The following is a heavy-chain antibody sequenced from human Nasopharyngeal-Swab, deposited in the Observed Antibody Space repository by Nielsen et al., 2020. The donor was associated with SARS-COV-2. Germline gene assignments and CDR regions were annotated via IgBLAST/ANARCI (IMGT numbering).Heavy chain of an antibody. J-gene: IGHJ4*02. CDR2: ISYDGSNK. CDR1: GFTFSSYA. Sequence: GESLKISCAVSGFTFSSYAMHWVRQAPGKGLEWVAVISYDGSNKYYADSVKGRFTISRDNSKNTLYLQMNSLRAEDTAVYYCARDFSPGSTYYFDYWGQGTLVTVSS. CDR3: ARDFSPGSTYYFDY. V-gene: IGHV3-30-3*01. D-gene: IGHD3-10*01.